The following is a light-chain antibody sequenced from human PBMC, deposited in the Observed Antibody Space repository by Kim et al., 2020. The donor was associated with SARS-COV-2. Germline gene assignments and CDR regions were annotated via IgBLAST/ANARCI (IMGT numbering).Light chain of an antibody. CDR3: QVWDSSSDHVV. J-gene: IGLJ2*01. CDR2: HDS. CDR1: NIGSKS. Sequence: PGKTARITCGGNNIGSKSVHWYQQKPGQAPVLVIYHDSDRPSGIPERFSGSNSGNTATLTISRVEAGDEADYYCQVWDSSSDHVVFGGGTKLTVL. V-gene: IGLV3-21*04.